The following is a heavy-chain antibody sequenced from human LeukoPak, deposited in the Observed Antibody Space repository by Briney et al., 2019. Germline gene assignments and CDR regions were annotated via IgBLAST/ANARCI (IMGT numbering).Heavy chain of an antibody. CDR1: GGSIGSRNW. Sequence: TPSETLSLTCAVSGGSIGSRNWWSWVRQPPGKGLQWIGEIYQSGSSIYNPSLRSRVTMSVDKSKDQLSLKLSSVTAADTAAYYCARGIGAADFWGQGILVTVSS. CDR3: ARGIGAADF. D-gene: IGHD3-16*01. V-gene: IGHV4-4*02. CDR2: IYQSGSS. J-gene: IGHJ4*02.